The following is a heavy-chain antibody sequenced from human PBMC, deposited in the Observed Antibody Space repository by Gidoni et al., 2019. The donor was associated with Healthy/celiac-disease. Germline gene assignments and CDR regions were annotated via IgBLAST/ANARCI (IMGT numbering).Heavy chain of an antibody. J-gene: IGHJ3*02. CDR2: IRSKAYGGTT. CDR3: TRDYYDSSGSDAFDI. Sequence: EVQLVESRGGLVQPGRSLRLSCTASGFTFGDYAMSWFRQAPGKGLEWVGFIRSKAYGGTTEYAASVKGRFTISRDDSKSIAYLQMNSLKTEDTAVYYCTRDYYDSSGSDAFDIWGQGTMVTVSS. CDR1: GFTFGDYA. V-gene: IGHV3-49*03. D-gene: IGHD3-22*01.